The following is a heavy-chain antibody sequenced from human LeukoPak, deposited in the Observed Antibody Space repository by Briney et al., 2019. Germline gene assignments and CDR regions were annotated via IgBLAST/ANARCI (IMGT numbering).Heavy chain of an antibody. CDR1: GFTFSSYA. Sequence: AGGSLRLSCAASGFTFSSYAMHWVRQAPGRGLEWVAVISYDGSNKYYADSVKGRFTISRDNSKNTLYLQMNSLRAEDTAVYYCARGGSGSGWLIYWGQGTLVTVSS. D-gene: IGHD6-19*01. CDR2: ISYDGSNK. CDR3: ARGGSGSGWLIY. J-gene: IGHJ4*02. V-gene: IGHV3-30-3*01.